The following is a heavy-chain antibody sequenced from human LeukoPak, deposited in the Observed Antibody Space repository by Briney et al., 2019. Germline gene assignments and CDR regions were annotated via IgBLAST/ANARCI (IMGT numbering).Heavy chain of an antibody. Sequence: GGSLRLSCAVSGFSFRSYWMSWVRHAPGKGLEWVAYIKYDGSEKYYVDSVEGRFTISRDNAKNSLYLQMNSLRGEDTAVYYCARVGCTSSTCFGYLIFDYWGQGTLVTVSS. CDR3: ARVGCTSSTCFGYLIFDY. CDR2: IKYDGSEK. CDR1: GFSFRSYW. J-gene: IGHJ4*02. D-gene: IGHD2-15*01. V-gene: IGHV3-7*01.